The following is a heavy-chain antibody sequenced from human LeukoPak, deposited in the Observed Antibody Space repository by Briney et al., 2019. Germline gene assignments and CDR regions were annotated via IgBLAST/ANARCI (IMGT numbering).Heavy chain of an antibody. D-gene: IGHD6-13*01. Sequence: GGSLRLSCAASGFTFSSYGMHWVRQAPGKGLEWVAVISYDGSYKFYADSVRGRFTISRDNSKSTLYLQMNSLRAEDTAVYYCAKDRYSGLNTIDYWGQGTLVTVSS. CDR2: ISYDGSYK. CDR1: GFTFSSYG. V-gene: IGHV3-30*18. J-gene: IGHJ4*02. CDR3: AKDRYSGLNTIDY.